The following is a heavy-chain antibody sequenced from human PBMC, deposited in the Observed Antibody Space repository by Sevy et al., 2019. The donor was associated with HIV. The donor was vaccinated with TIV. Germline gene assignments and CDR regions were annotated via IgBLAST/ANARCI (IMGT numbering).Heavy chain of an antibody. J-gene: IGHJ3*02. CDR2: VYYTGGT. CDR3: ARRNDFDI. V-gene: IGHV4-59*08. Sequence: SETLSLTCTVSGGSINSDHWSWIRQPPGKGLEWIGYVYYTGGTNYNPSLKNRVTISVDRTKNQFSLKLTSVTAADTAVYYCARRNDFDIWGQGTMVTASS. CDR1: GGSINSDH.